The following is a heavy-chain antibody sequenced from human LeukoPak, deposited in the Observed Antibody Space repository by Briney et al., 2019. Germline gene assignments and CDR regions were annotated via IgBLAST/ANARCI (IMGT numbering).Heavy chain of an antibody. CDR3: AKDRGTRGFYYYYYMDV. CDR2: IYSGGST. J-gene: IGHJ6*03. V-gene: IGHV3-53*05. CDR1: GLTVSKNY. Sequence: GGSLRLSCAASGLTVSKNYMSWVRQARGGGLESVSVIYSGGSTYYADSGRGRFTISRDNSKNTLYLRINSLRAEDTAVYYCAKDRGTRGFYYYYYMDVWGKGTTVTVSS. D-gene: IGHD3/OR15-3a*01.